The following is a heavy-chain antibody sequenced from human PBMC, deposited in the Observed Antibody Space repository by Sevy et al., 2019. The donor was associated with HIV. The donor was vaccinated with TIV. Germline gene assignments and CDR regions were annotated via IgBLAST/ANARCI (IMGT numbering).Heavy chain of an antibody. J-gene: IGHJ3*02. Sequence: SETLSLTCNVSGGSINYYYWNWVRQPPGKGLEWIGNVYYTGSTTYNPSLESRVSISVDTSKNHFSLKLSSVTAADTAVYYCARRGGAYHDFWSGYAVGAFDIWGHGTTVIVSS. V-gene: IGHV4-59*08. CDR1: GGSINYYY. D-gene: IGHD3-3*01. CDR3: ARRGGAYHDFWSGYAVGAFDI. CDR2: VYYTGST.